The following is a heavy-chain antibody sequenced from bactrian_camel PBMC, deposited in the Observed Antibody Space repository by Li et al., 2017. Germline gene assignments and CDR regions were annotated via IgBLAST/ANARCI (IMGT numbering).Heavy chain of an antibody. V-gene: IGHV3S53*01. CDR2: AAGFGAFGT. CDR1: GSAVRSNC. CDR3: VVDPAYEGATRWGY. D-gene: IGHD5*01. Sequence: HVQLVESGGGSVQIGGSLRLSCAVSGSAVRSNCMGWLRQSPGKEREGVAAAAGFGAFGTTTYYADSVKGRFTISLNKVNNTVYLQMNSLKSEDTGLYYCVVDPAYEGATRWGYWGQGTQVTVS. J-gene: IGHJ4*01.